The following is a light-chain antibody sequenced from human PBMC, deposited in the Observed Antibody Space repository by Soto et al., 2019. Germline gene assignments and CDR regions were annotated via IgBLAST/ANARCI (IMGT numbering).Light chain of an antibody. CDR3: SSYSGNNNVGV. CDR1: SSDIGGYYY. J-gene: IGLJ2*01. Sequence: QSALTQPPSASGSPGQSVTISCTGTSSDIGGYYYVSWYQQHPGKAPKLIISEVNKRPSGVPDRFSGSKSGNTASLTVSGLQAEDEAEYYCSSYSGNNNVGVFGGGTQVTVL. V-gene: IGLV2-8*01. CDR2: EVN.